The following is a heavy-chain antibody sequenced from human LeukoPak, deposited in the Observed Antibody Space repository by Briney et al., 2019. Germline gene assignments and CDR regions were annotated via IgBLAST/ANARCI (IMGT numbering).Heavy chain of an antibody. D-gene: IGHD3-22*01. CDR1: GFTFSSYS. J-gene: IGHJ4*02. CDR2: ISSGSSTI. CDR3: ASLGRLYYDSSGYYLDY. V-gene: IGHV3-48*02. Sequence: GGSLRLSCAASGFTFSSYSMNWVRQAPGKGLEWVSYISSGSSTIYYADSVKGRFTISRDNAKNSLYLQMNSLRDEDTAVYYCASLGRLYYDSSGYYLDYWGQGALVIVSS.